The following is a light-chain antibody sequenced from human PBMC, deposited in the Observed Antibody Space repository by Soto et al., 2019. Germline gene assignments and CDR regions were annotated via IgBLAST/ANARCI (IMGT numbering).Light chain of an antibody. J-gene: IGKJ2*01. CDR3: QQQST. Sequence: EIVLTQSPGTLSLSPGERATLSCRASEFLSSSYLVWYQQKPGQAPRLLIYAASRRATGIPDRFSGSGSATEYSLNINTLEPEDFAVYYCQQQSTFGQGTKLEIK. V-gene: IGKV3-20*01. CDR1: EFLSSSY. CDR2: AAS.